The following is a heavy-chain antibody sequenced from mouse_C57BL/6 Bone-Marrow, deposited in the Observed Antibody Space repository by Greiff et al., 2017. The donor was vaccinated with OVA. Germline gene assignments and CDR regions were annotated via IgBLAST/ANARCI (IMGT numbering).Heavy chain of an antibody. CDR2: IYPGDGDT. CDR1: GYAFSSSW. V-gene: IGHV1-82*01. J-gene: IGHJ2*01. Sequence: QVQLQQSGPELVKPGASVKISCKASGYAFSSSWMNWVKQRPGKGLEWIGRIYPGDGDTNYNGKFKGKATLTADKSSSTAYMQLSSLTSEDSAVYFCARWRYYGSLLFDYWGQGTTLTVSS. CDR3: ARWRYYGSLLFDY. D-gene: IGHD1-1*01.